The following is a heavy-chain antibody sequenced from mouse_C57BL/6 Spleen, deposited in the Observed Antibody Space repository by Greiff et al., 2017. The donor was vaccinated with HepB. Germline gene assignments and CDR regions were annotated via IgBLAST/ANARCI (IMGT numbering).Heavy chain of an antibody. Sequence: QVQLQQPGAELVRPGSSVKLSCKASGYTFTSYWMHWVKQRPIQGLEWIGNIDPSDSETHYNQKFKDKATLTVDKSSSTAYMQLSSLTSEDSAVYYCARYDDYVGYFDYWGQGTTLTVSS. CDR3: ARYDDYVGYFDY. CDR1: GYTFTSYW. V-gene: IGHV1-52*01. D-gene: IGHD2-4*01. CDR2: IDPSDSET. J-gene: IGHJ2*01.